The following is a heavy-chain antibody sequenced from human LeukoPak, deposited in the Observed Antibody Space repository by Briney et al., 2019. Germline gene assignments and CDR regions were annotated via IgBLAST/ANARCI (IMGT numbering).Heavy chain of an antibody. D-gene: IGHD5-18*01. V-gene: IGHV3-7*04. CDR2: VKQDGSET. Sequence: AGGSLRLSCAASGFTFSSNWMSWVRQAPGKGLEWVANVKQDGSETYYVDSVKGRSTISRDNAKNSLFLQMNTLRVEDTAVYYCARAYSYAFEPWGQGTLVTVSS. CDR1: GFTFSSNW. J-gene: IGHJ5*02. CDR3: ARAYSYAFEP.